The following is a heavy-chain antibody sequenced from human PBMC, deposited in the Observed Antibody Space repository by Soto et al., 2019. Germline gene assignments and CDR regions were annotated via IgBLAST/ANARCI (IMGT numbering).Heavy chain of an antibody. CDR1: GGSISSSSYY. CDR2: IYYSGST. Sequence: SETLSLTCTVSGGSISSSSYYWGWIRQTPGKGLEWIGSIYYSGSTYYNPSLESRVTMSVDTSQSQFSLKLSSVTAADTAVYYCARHFRYYESSAYYSHFDSWGQGTLVTVSS. V-gene: IGHV4-39*01. D-gene: IGHD3-22*01. J-gene: IGHJ4*02. CDR3: ARHFRYYESSAYYSHFDS.